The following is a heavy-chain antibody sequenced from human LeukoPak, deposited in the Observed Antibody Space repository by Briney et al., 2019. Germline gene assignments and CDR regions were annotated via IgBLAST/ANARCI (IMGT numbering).Heavy chain of an antibody. CDR1: GHTLIELP. J-gene: IGHJ5*02. Sequence: ASVTVSCKVSGHTLIELPMHWVQHAPGKGLECMGGFDPEEGETIYAQKFQGKATMPETKYTDTAYLELNRLPREDPHVYHCPMDVGVSRSPWGQGTLVTVSS. CDR2: FDPEEGET. V-gene: IGHV1-24*01. CDR3: PMDVGVSRSP. D-gene: IGHD2-2*03.